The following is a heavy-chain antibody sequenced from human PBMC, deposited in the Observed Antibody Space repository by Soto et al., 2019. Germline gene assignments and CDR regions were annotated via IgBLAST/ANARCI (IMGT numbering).Heavy chain of an antibody. D-gene: IGHD6-19*01. V-gene: IGHV3-23*01. J-gene: IGHJ3*02. CDR1: VFTFSSYA. CDR3: AKDRIAVAAPSAFDI. Sequence: GGSLRLSCSASVFTFSSYAMSWLRQAPGKGLEWVSAISGSGGSTYYADSVKGRFTISRDNSKNTLYLQMNSLRAEDTAVYYCAKDRIAVAAPSAFDIWGQGTMVTVSS. CDR2: ISGSGGST.